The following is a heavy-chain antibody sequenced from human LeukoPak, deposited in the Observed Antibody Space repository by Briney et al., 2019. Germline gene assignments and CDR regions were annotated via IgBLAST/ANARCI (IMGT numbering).Heavy chain of an antibody. D-gene: IGHD3-10*01. CDR1: GFSLSTSGMC. CDR3: ARGGNYYGSGSAPYYYYGMDV. Sequence: SGPALVKPTQTLTLTCTFSGFSLSTSGMCVSWIRQPPGKALEWLARLDWDDDKYYSTSLKTRLTISKDTSKNQVVLTMTNMDPVDTATYYCARGGNYYGSGSAPYYYYGMDVWGQGTTVTVSS. V-gene: IGHV2-70*11. J-gene: IGHJ6*02. CDR2: LDWDDDK.